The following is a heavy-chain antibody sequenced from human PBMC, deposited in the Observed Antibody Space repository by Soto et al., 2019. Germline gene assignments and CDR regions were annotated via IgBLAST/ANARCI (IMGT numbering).Heavy chain of an antibody. J-gene: IGHJ4*02. D-gene: IGHD2-2*01. V-gene: IGHV3-30*18. CDR1: GFTFSSYG. Sequence: GGSLRLSCAASGFTFSSYGMHWVRQAPGKGLEWVAVISYDGSNKYYADSVKGRFTISRDNSKNTLYLQMNSLRAEDTAVYYCAKGGPATGWGFDYWGQGTLVTVSS. CDR3: AKGGPATGWGFDY. CDR2: ISYDGSNK.